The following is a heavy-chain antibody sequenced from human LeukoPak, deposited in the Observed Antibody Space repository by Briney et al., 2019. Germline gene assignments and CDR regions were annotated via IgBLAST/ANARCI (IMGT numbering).Heavy chain of an antibody. D-gene: IGHD6-13*01. CDR2: ISAYNGNT. J-gene: IGHJ4*02. CDR3: ARKSTGYSSSWGPVFDY. Sequence: ASVKVSCKASGYTFTSYGISWVRQAPGQGLEWMGWISAYNGNTNYAQKLQGRVTMTTDTSTSTAYMELRSLRSEDTAVYYCARKSTGYSSSWGPVFDYWGQGALVTVSS. V-gene: IGHV1-18*01. CDR1: GYTFTSYG.